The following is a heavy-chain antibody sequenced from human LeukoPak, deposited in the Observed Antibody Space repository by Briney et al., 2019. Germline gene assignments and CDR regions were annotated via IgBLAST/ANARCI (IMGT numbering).Heavy chain of an antibody. CDR3: ARISTETTVTAFDY. CDR1: GGSISSGGYY. D-gene: IGHD4-17*01. Sequence: SQTLSLTCTVSGGSISSGGYYWSWIRQHPGKGLEWIGYIYYSGSTYYNPSLKSRVTISVDTSKNQSSLKLSSVTAADTAVYYCARISTETTVTAFDYWGQGTLVTVSS. CDR2: IYYSGST. V-gene: IGHV4-31*03. J-gene: IGHJ4*02.